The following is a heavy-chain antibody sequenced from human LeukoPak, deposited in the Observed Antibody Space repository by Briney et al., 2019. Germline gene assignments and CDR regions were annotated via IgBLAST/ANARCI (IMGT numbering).Heavy chain of an antibody. CDR1: GGTFSSYA. CDR2: IIPIFGTA. V-gene: IGHV1-69*06. D-gene: IGHD6-13*01. J-gene: IGHJ3*02. CDR3: ASPEYIAAAATRFAFDI. Sequence: GALVKVSCKASGGTFSSYAISWVRQAPGQGLEWMGGIIPIFGTANYAQKFQGRVTITADKSTSTAYMELSNLRSEDTAVYYCASPEYIAAAATRFAFDIWGQGTMVTVSS.